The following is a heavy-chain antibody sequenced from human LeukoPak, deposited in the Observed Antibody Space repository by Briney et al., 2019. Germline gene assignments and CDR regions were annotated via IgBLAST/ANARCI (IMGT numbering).Heavy chain of an antibody. CDR3: ARIALIAVDV. Sequence: SETLSLTCTVSGGSISSYYWSWIRQPPGKGLEWIGEINHSGSTNYNPSLKSRVTISVDTSKNQFSLRLSSVTAADTAVYYCARIALIAVDVWGQGTTVTVSS. V-gene: IGHV4-34*01. CDR1: GGSISSYY. CDR2: INHSGST. J-gene: IGHJ6*02.